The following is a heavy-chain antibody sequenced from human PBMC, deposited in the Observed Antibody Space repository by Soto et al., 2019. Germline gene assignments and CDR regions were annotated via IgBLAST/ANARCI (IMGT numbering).Heavy chain of an antibody. CDR1: GFTFSSYA. V-gene: IGHV3-23*01. CDR3: AKFGPVPPLYSSGHSPYPPSFDY. Sequence: PGGSLRLSCAASGFTFSSYAMSWVRQAPGKGLEWVSAISGSGGSTYYADSVKGRFTISRDNSKNTLYLQMNSLRAEDTAVYYYAKFGPVPPLYSSGHSPYPPSFDYWGQGTLVTVSS. CDR2: ISGSGGST. D-gene: IGHD6-19*01. J-gene: IGHJ4*02.